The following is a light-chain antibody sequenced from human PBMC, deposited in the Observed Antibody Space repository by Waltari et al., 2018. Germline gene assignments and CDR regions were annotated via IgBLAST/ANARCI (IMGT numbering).Light chain of an antibody. V-gene: IGKV3-20*01. CDR1: QSVSRT. J-gene: IGKJ1*01. Sequence: EVVLTQSPGTLSLSPGERATLSCRASQSVSRTLACYQQKPGQAPRLLIYDASSRATGIPDRFSGGGSGTDFSLTISRLEPEDFAVYYCQKYGSLPATFGQGTKVEIK. CDR3: QKYGSLPAT. CDR2: DAS.